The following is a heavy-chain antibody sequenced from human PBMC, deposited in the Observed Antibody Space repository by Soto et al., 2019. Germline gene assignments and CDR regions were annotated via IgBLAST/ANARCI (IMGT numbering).Heavy chain of an antibody. CDR3: ARDPDSSGWYYFDY. J-gene: IGHJ4*02. CDR2: IWYDGSNK. V-gene: IGHV3-33*01. CDR1: GFTFSSYG. D-gene: IGHD6-19*01. Sequence: QVQLVESGGGVVQPGRSLRLSCAASGFTFSSYGMHWVRQAPGKGLEWVAVIWYDGSNKYYADSVKGRFTISRDNSKNPLYLQMNSLRAEDTAVYYCARDPDSSGWYYFDYWGQGTLVTVSS.